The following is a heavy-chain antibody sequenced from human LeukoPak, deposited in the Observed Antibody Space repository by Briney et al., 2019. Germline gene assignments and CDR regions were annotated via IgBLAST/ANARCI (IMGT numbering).Heavy chain of an antibody. CDR1: GGSISSYY. V-gene: IGHV4-59*01. CDR2: IYYSGST. CDR3: ARVGVAGAYYFDY. J-gene: IGHJ4*02. D-gene: IGHD6-19*01. Sequence: SETLSLTCTVSGGSISSYYWSWIRQPPGKGLEWIGYIYYSGSTNYNPSLKSRVTISVDTSKNQFSLKLSSVTAADTAVHYCARVGVAGAYYFDYWGQGTLVTVSS.